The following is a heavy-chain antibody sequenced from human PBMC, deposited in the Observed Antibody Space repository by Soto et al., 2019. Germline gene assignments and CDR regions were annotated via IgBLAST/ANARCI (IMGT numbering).Heavy chain of an antibody. CDR1: GFTFSSYA. V-gene: IGHV3-30-3*01. D-gene: IGHD6-6*01. CDR2: ISYDGSNK. Sequence: QVQLVESGGGVVQPGRSLRLSCAASGFTFSSYAMHWVRQAPGKGLEWVAVISYDGSNKYYADSVEGRFTISGDNSKNTLYLQMNSLRAEDTAVYYCARGEYSSSYPASYFDYWGQGTLVTVSS. CDR3: ARGEYSSSYPASYFDY. J-gene: IGHJ4*02.